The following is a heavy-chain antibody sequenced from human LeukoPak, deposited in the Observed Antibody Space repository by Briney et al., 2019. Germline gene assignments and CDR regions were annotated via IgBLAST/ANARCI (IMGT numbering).Heavy chain of an antibody. J-gene: IGHJ4*02. CDR1: GFTFSSYA. CDR2: ISYDGSNK. D-gene: IGHD2-21*01. Sequence: PGGSLRLSCSASGFTFSSYAMHWVRQAPGKGLEWVAVISYDGSNKYYADSVKGRFTISRDNSKNTLYLQMNSLRAEDTAVYYCARDAIGIDYWGQGTLVTVSS. V-gene: IGHV3-30-3*01. CDR3: ARDAIGIDY.